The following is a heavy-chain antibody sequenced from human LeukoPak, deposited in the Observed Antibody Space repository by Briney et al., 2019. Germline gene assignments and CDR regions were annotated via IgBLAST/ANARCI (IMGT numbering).Heavy chain of an antibody. V-gene: IGHV5-51*01. J-gene: IGHJ5*02. CDR2: IYPGDSVT. Sequence: GESLKISCKGSGYSFTSYWIGWVRQMPGKGRECMGSIYPGDSVTRYSPSFQGQVTISADKSISTAYLQWSSLKASDTAMYYCARHEERYGFGPWGQGTLVTVSS. CDR1: GYSFTSYW. CDR3: ARHEERYGFGP. D-gene: IGHD1-1*01.